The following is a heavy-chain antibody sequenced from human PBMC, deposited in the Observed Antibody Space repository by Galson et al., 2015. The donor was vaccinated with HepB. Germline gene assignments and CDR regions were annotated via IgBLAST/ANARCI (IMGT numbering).Heavy chain of an antibody. CDR3: ARDKRFKTYYYGSGSPSHYYYYYMDV. J-gene: IGHJ6*03. V-gene: IGHV3-7*01. Sequence: SLRLSCAASGFTFSSYWMSWVRQAPGKGLEWVANIKQDGSEKYYVDSVKGRFTISRDNAKNSLYLQMNSLRAEDTAVYYCARDKRFKTYYYGSGSPSHYYYYYMDVWGKGTTVTVSS. CDR2: IKQDGSEK. D-gene: IGHD3-10*01. CDR1: GFTFSSYW.